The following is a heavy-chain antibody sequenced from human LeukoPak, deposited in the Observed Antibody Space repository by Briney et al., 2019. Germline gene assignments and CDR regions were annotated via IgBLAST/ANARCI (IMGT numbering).Heavy chain of an antibody. Sequence: AGGSLRLSCAASGFTFSSYGMNWVRQAPGKGLEWVSYISSSGSTIYYADSVKGRFTISRDNAKNSLYLQMNSLRAEDTAVYYCARDREEYCSSTSCYVDYYYGMDVWGKGTTVTVSS. V-gene: IGHV3-48*04. J-gene: IGHJ6*04. D-gene: IGHD2-2*01. CDR2: ISSSGSTI. CDR3: ARDREEYCSSTSCYVDYYYGMDV. CDR1: GFTFSSYG.